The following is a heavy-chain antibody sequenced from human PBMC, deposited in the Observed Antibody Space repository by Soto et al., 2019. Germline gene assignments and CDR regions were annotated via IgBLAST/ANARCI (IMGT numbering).Heavy chain of an antibody. CDR2: ISYDGRNK. J-gene: IGHJ6*02. D-gene: IGHD2-2*01. CDR1: GLTFSSYD. Sequence: GGSLRLSCAASGLTFSSYDMHWVRQAPGKGLEWLAVISYDGRNKYYADSVKGRLTISRDNSKNTLFLQMNSLRTEDTAMYYCAKGQHCSSTSCYFYYYGMDVWGQGITVTVSS. V-gene: IGHV3-30*18. CDR3: AKGQHCSSTSCYFYYYGMDV.